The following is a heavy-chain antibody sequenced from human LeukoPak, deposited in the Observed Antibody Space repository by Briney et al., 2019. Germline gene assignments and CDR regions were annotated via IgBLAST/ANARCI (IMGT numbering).Heavy chain of an antibody. D-gene: IGHD4-23*01. J-gene: IGHJ4*02. CDR2: IDGVGGTT. CDR1: GFTVSGYY. CDR3: ARDAFYGGDLDY. Sequence: GGSLRLSCETSGFTVSGYYMSWVRQAPGKGLEWVSVIDGVGGTTYYADSVKGRFTISRDNTYNSVFLQMNSLTAEDTAVYYCARDAFYGGDLDYWGQGTLVTVSS. V-gene: IGHV3-66*01.